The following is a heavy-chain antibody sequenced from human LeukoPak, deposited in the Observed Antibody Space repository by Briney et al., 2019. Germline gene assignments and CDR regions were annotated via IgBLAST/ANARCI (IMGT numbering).Heavy chain of an antibody. CDR2: IRSNAYGGTT. V-gene: IGHV3-49*05. J-gene: IGHJ4*02. D-gene: IGHD1-26*01. CDR1: GFTFGDYA. CDR3: TREVWEPLDY. Sequence: NPGGSLRLSCTASGFTFGDYATSWFRQAPGKGLEWVGFIRSNAYGGTTEYAASVKGRFTISRGDSKSIAYLQMNGLKTEDTAVYYCTREVWEPLDYWGQGTLVTVSS.